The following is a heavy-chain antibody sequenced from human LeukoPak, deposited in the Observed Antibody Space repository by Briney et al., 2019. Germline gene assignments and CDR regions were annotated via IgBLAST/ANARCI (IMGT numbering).Heavy chain of an antibody. V-gene: IGHV3-23*01. Sequence: GGSLRLSCAASGFTFSNYTMSWVRQAPGKGLEWVSAISHTSEYTYHADSVKGRFTISRDNSKNTLYLRMNSLRAEDTAMYYCAKGSSAGRPYYFDYWGQGTLVTVSS. CDR3: AKGSSAGRPYYFDY. CDR2: ISHTSEYT. CDR1: GFTFSNYT. J-gene: IGHJ4*02. D-gene: IGHD3-10*01.